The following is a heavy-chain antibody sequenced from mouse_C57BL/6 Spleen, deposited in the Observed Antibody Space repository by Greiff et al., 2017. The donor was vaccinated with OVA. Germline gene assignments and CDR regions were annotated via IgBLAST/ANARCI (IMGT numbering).Heavy chain of an antibody. Sequence: VQLQQPGAELVRPGTSVKLSCKASGYTFTSYWMHWVKQRPGQGLEWIGVIDPSDSYTKYNQKFKGKATLTVDTSSSTAYMQLSSLTSEDSAVYCCASSWDWGQGTLVTVSA. CDR3: ASSWD. J-gene: IGHJ3*01. V-gene: IGHV1-59*01. CDR2: IDPSDSYT. CDR1: GYTFTSYW.